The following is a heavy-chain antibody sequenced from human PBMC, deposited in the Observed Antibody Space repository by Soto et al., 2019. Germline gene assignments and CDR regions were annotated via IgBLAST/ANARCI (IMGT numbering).Heavy chain of an antibody. CDR1: GYGFTTYG. CDR3: ARGRYGDY. V-gene: IGHV1-18*01. Sequence: QVHLVQSGAEVKKPGASVKVSCKGSGYGFTTYGTTWVRQAPGQGLEWMAWISAHNGNTNYAQKLQGRVTVTRHTSTSTAYMALRSLRSDDTAVYYCARGRYGDYWGQGALVTVSS. CDR2: ISAHNGNT. D-gene: IGHD1-1*01. J-gene: IGHJ4*02.